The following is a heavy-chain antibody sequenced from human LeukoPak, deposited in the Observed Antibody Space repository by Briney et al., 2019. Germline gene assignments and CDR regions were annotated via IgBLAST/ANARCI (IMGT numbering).Heavy chain of an antibody. CDR3: ARVGVRYNWNSPHRGYFDY. J-gene: IGHJ4*02. Sequence: GGSLRLSRAASGFTFSSYAMHWVRQAPGKGLEWVAVISYDGSNKYYADSVKGRFTISRDNSKNTLYLQMNSLRAEDTAVYYCARVGVRYNWNSPHRGYFDYWGQGTLVTVSS. CDR2: ISYDGSNK. CDR1: GFTFSSYA. D-gene: IGHD1-1*01. V-gene: IGHV3-30*04.